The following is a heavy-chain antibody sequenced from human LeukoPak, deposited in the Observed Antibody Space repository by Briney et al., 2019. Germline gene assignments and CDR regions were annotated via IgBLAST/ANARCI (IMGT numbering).Heavy chain of an antibody. CDR2: INPSGGST. CDR1: GYTFTSYY. D-gene: IGHD5-12*01. Sequence: APVKVSCKASGYTFTSYYMHWVRQAPGQGLEWMGIINPSGGSTSYAQKFQGRVTMTRDTSTSTVYMELSSLRSEDTAVYYCARDKRAHDYNYYYYGMDVWGQGTTVTVSS. CDR3: ARDKRAHDYNYYYYGMDV. J-gene: IGHJ6*02. V-gene: IGHV1-46*01.